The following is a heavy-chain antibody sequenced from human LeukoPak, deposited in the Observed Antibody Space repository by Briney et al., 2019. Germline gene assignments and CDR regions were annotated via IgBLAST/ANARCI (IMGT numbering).Heavy chain of an antibody. J-gene: IGHJ4*02. D-gene: IGHD4-11*01. CDR1: GYSIRSGDY. V-gene: IGHV4-38-2*01. CDR3: ARNRSLTTTPGFDH. Sequence: SETLSLTCAVSGYSIRSGDYWGWIRQSPGKGLEWIGSIYHSGSTHYNPSLKSRVTIPVDTTKNQFSLMLSSVTAADTAVYYCARNRSLTTTPGFDHWGQGTLVTVSS. CDR2: IYHSGST.